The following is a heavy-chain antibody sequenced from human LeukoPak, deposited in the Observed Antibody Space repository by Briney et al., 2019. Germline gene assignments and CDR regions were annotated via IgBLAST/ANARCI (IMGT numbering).Heavy chain of an antibody. D-gene: IGHD6-13*01. J-gene: IGHJ5*02. CDR3: ARGSRRSSSSWYGWFDP. Sequence: SQTLSLTCTVSGGSISSGSYYWSWIRQPAGKGLEWIGRIYTSGSTNYNPSLKSRVTISVDTSKNQFSLKLSSVTAADTAVYYCARGSRRSSSSWYGWFDPWGQGTLVTVSS. CDR1: GGSISSGSYY. V-gene: IGHV4-61*02. CDR2: IYTSGST.